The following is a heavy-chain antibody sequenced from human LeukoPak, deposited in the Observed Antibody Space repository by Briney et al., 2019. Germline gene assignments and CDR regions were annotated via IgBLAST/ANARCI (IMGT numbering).Heavy chain of an antibody. J-gene: IGHJ4*02. CDR3: ARDVPYSTYYYDSSGYYCDY. CDR1: GYTFTSYG. CDR2: ISAYSGTT. D-gene: IGHD3-22*01. Sequence: ASVKVSCKSSGYTFTSYGIIWVRQAPGQGLEWMGWISAYSGTTNYPQKLQGRVTMTTDTSTSTAYMELRSLRSDDTAIYYCARDVPYSTYYYDSSGYYCDYWGQGTLVTVSS. V-gene: IGHV1-18*01.